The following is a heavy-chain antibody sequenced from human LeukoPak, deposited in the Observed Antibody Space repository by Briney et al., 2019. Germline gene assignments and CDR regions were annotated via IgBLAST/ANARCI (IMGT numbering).Heavy chain of an antibody. V-gene: IGHV3-7*03. CDR3: ARDLGYYYGSGSYVY. Sequence: GGSLRLSCAASGFTLSSYWMSWVGQAPGKGLEWVANIKQDGSEKYYVDSVKGRFTISRDNAKNSLYLQMNSLRAEDTAVYYCARDLGYYYGSGSYVYWGQATLVTVSS. CDR2: IKQDGSEK. CDR1: GFTLSSYW. J-gene: IGHJ4*02. D-gene: IGHD3-10*01.